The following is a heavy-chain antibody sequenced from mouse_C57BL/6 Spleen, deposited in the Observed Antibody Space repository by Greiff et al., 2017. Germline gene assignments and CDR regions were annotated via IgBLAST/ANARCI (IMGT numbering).Heavy chain of an antibody. CDR2: IGPANGNT. CDR3: TRGGSPHFGY. V-gene: IGHV14-3*01. J-gene: IGHJ2*01. D-gene: IGHD1-1*01. CDR1: GFNINNTY. Sequence: EVQLQQSVAELVRPGASVKLSCTASGFNINNTYMYWVKQRPAQGLQWIGRIGPANGNTKYAPKFQGQATITADTSSNTAYLQFSSLTSEDTAIYYGTRGGSPHFGYWGQGTTLTVSS.